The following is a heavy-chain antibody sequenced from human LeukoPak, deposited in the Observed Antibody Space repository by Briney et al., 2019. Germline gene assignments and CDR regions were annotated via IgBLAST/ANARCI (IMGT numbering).Heavy chain of an antibody. V-gene: IGHV4-34*01. CDR3: ARFEYGYSADY. CDR1: GGSSSDYY. J-gene: IGHJ4*02. CDR2: ISHVGIT. Sequence: PSETLSLSCTVYGGSSSDYYRTWIRQPPGKGLEWIGEISHVGITNYSPSVQSRIKISIDPSNNQVSLKLTSLTAADTALYYCARFEYGYSADYGGQGTLVAASS. D-gene: IGHD5-24*01.